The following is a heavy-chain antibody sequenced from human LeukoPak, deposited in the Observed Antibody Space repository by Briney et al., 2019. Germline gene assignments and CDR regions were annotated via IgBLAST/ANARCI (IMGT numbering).Heavy chain of an antibody. CDR3: AKGSTMLRGVIDY. D-gene: IGHD3-10*01. CDR2: TSASGGST. Sequence: GGSLRLSCAASGFTFSSYAMTWVRQAPGKGLEWVSATSASGGSTYYADPVKGRFTLSRDTSKSTLYLQMNSLRAEDTAVYYCAKGSTMLRGVIDYWGQGTLVTVSS. CDR1: GFTFSSYA. J-gene: IGHJ4*02. V-gene: IGHV3-23*01.